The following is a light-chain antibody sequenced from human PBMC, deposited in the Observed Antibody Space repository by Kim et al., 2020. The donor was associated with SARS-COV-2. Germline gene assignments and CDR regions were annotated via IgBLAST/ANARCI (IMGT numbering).Light chain of an antibody. V-gene: IGLV2-14*03. Sequence: GQSITISCTGTSSDVDSYNYVSWYQQHPGNAPKLMIYDVRNRPSGVSNRFSGSKSGNTASLTISGLQAEDEADYYCSSYTSSSTWVFGGGTQLTVL. CDR2: DVR. CDR3: SSYTSSSTWV. J-gene: IGLJ3*02. CDR1: SSDVDSYNY.